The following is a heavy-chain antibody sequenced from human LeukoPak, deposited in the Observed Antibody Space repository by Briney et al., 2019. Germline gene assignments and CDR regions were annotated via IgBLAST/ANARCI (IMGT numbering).Heavy chain of an antibody. J-gene: IGHJ6*04. V-gene: IGHV3-11*06. CDR1: GFTFSDYY. CDR2: ISSSSSYT. Sequence: GGSLRLSCAASGFTFSDYYMSWIRQAPGKGLEWVSYISSSSSYTNYADSVKGRFTISRDNAKNSLYLQMNSLRAEDTAVYYCARDGGSGNTKKKIYYYYGMDVWGKGITVTVSS. CDR3: ARDGGSGNTKKKIYYYYGMDV. D-gene: IGHD3-10*01.